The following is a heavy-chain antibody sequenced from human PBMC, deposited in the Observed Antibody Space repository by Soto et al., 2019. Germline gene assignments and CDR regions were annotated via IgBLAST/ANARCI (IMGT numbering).Heavy chain of an antibody. D-gene: IGHD2-21*02. CDR2: LYNTGST. CDR1: GGSISRFY. V-gene: IGHV4-59*01. J-gene: IGHJ6*02. Sequence: SETLSLTCTVSGGSISRFYWSWIRQPPGKGLEWIGYLYNTGSTIYNPSLKSRVTISVDTSKNQFSLKLNSLTAADTAVYYCARDLWGYCGTDCYPLDVWGQGTKVTVS. CDR3: ARDLWGYCGTDCYPLDV.